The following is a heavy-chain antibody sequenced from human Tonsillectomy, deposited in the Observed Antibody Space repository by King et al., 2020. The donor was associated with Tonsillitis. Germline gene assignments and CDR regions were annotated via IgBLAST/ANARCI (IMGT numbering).Heavy chain of an antibody. D-gene: IGHD3-22*01. J-gene: IGHJ6*02. V-gene: IGHV3-48*03. CDR1: GFTFSNYE. CDR3: ARENSSSGFPYYGMDV. CDR2: MTSSGSKI. Sequence: VQLVESGGGLVQPGVSLKLSCAASGFTFSNYEMNWVRQAPGKGLEWVSYMTSSGSKIYYADSVKGRFTISRDNAKNTLSLQMDRLRVEDTAIYYCARENSSSGFPYYGMDVWGQGTTVTVSS.